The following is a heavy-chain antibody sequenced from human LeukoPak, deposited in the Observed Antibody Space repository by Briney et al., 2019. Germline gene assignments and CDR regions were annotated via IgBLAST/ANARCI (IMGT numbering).Heavy chain of an antibody. CDR2: INPNSGGT. J-gene: IGHJ5*02. Sequence: ASVKVSCKASGYTFTGYYMHWVRQAPGQGLEWMGWINPNSGGTNYAQKFQGRVTMTRDTSISTAYMELSRLRSDDTAVYYCARDNTYYGSGSYHNWFDPWGQGTLVTVSS. CDR3: ARDNTYYGSGSYHNWFDP. D-gene: IGHD3-10*01. V-gene: IGHV1-2*02. CDR1: GYTFTGYY.